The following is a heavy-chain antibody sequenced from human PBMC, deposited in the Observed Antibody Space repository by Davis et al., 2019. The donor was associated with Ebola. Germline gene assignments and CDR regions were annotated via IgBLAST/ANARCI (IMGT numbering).Heavy chain of an antibody. CDR2: ISYDGRNK. Sequence: GGSLRLSCAASGFSFSSYAMHWVRQAPGKGLEWVAFISYDGRNKYYADSVKGRFTFSRDNSKNTLYLQMDTLRVEDTALYYCTKGQGYFLDYWGQGTLATVSS. CDR1: GFSFSSYA. CDR3: TKGQGYFLDY. J-gene: IGHJ4*02. V-gene: IGHV3-30*02. D-gene: IGHD6-13*01.